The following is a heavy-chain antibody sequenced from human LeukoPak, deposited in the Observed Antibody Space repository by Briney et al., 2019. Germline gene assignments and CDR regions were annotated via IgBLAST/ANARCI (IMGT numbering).Heavy chain of an antibody. CDR3: ARGPPLGYYYYYMDV. CDR1: GGTFSSYA. D-gene: IGHD7-27*01. Sequence: SVKVSCKASGGTFSSYAISWVRQAPGQGLEWMGGIIPIFGTANYAQKFQGRVTITTDESTSTAYMELSSLRSGDTAVYYCARGPPLGYYYYYMDVWGKGTTVTVSS. V-gene: IGHV1-69*05. CDR2: IIPIFGTA. J-gene: IGHJ6*03.